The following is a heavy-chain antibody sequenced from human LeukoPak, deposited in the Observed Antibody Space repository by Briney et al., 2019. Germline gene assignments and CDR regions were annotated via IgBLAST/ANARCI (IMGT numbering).Heavy chain of an antibody. CDR2: INTDGNST. CDR1: GFNFSSYW. D-gene: IGHD3-16*01. CDR3: AKEMTLAGEALIEAFDI. J-gene: IGHJ3*02. Sequence: GGSLRLSCAASGFNFSSYWMHWVRQVPGKGLVWVSRINTDGNSTAYAGFLKGRFTISRDNAKNSLYLQMNSLRAEDTALYYCAKEMTLAGEALIEAFDIWGQGTMVTVSS. V-gene: IGHV3-74*01.